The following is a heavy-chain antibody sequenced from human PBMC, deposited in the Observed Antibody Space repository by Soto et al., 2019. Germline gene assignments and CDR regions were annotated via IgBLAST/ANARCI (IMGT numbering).Heavy chain of an antibody. J-gene: IGHJ5*02. CDR3: GRDRDWEYCSGGSCYSHGSWFDP. D-gene: IGHD2-15*01. CDR2: IYYSGST. V-gene: IGHV4-59*01. CDR1: GGSISSYY. Sequence: PSETLSLTCTVSGGSISSYYWSWIRQPPGKGLEWIGYIYYSGSTNYNPSLKSRVTISVDTSKNQFSLKLSSVTAADTAVYYCGRDRDWEYCSGGSCYSHGSWFDPWGQGTLVTVSS.